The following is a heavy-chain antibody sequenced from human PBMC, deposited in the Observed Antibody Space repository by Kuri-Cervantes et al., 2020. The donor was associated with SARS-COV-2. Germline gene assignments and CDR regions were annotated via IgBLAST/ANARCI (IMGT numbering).Heavy chain of an antibody. Sequence: ASVKVSCKASGYTFTGYYMHWVRQAPGQGLEWMGWINPNSGGTNYAQKFQGRVTMTRDTSISTAYMELSRLRSEDTAAYYCARASVVPAAYPTFDYWGQGTLVTVSS. CDR1: GYTFTGYY. V-gene: IGHV1-2*02. CDR2: INPNSGGT. D-gene: IGHD2-2*01. J-gene: IGHJ4*02. CDR3: ARASVVPAAYPTFDY.